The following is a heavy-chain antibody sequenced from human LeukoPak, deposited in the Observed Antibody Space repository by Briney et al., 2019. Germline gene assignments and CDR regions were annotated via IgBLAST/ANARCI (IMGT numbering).Heavy chain of an antibody. Sequence: SETLSLTCAVYGGSFSGYFWSWVRQPPDKGLEWIGEINHSGITNYNPSLKSRVTISVDTSKNQFSLRLSSVTAADTAVYYCARQSVTTTIDYWGQGTLVTVSS. J-gene: IGHJ4*02. CDR1: GGSFSGYF. D-gene: IGHD4-17*01. V-gene: IGHV4-34*01. CDR2: INHSGIT. CDR3: ARQSVTTTIDY.